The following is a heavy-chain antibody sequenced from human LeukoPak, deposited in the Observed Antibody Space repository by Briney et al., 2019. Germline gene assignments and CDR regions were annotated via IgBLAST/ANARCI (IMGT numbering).Heavy chain of an antibody. CDR2: IRYDGSNK. CDR1: GFTFSSYG. Sequence: GGSLRLSCAASGFTFSSYGMHWVRQAPGKGLEGVAFIRYDGSNKYYADSVKGRFTISRDNSKNTLYLQMNSLRAEDTAVYYCAKAYFNCSGGSCYYPDAFDIWGQGTMVTVSS. V-gene: IGHV3-30*02. J-gene: IGHJ3*02. D-gene: IGHD2-15*01. CDR3: AKAYFNCSGGSCYYPDAFDI.